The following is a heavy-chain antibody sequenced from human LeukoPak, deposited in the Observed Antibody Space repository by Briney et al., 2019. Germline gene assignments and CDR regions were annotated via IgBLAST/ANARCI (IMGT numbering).Heavy chain of an antibody. V-gene: IGHV3-23*01. CDR1: GLTFSNYA. Sequence: GRSLSLSCAASGLTFSNYAMSWVRQAPGKGLEWVSAISGSGGSTYYADAVKGRFTISRDNSKNTLYLQMNSLRAEDTAVYYCASVKWFGELLPFDYWGQGTLVTVSS. CDR3: ASVKWFGELLPFDY. J-gene: IGHJ4*02. CDR2: ISGSGGST. D-gene: IGHD3-10*01.